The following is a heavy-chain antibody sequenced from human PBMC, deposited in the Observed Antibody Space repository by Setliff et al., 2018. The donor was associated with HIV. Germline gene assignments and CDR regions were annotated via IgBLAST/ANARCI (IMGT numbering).Heavy chain of an antibody. D-gene: IGHD4-17*01. Sequence: GGSLRLSCSVSGFFLSDHYMSWIRQAPGKGLEWVSYISFSGNTIYYRDSVRGRFTIARDNARNSLYLQMNSLKADDTAVYYCARAKIGPAGDRTYYYGMDVWGQGTTVTVSS. V-gene: IGHV3-11*01. CDR2: ISFSGNTI. J-gene: IGHJ6*02. CDR3: ARAKIGPAGDRTYYYGMDV. CDR1: GFFLSDHY.